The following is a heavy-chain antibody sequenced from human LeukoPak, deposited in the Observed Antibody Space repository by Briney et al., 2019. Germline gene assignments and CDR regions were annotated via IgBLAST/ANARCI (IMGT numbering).Heavy chain of an antibody. Sequence: PGGSLRLSCAASGFTFSSYAMSWVRQAPGKGLEWVSAISGSGGSTYYADSVKGRFTISRDNSKNTLYLQMNSLRAEDTAVYYCAKDRGRHYYDRSGYFFDYWGQGTLVTVSS. J-gene: IGHJ4*02. CDR3: AKDRGRHYYDRSGYFFDY. D-gene: IGHD3-22*01. CDR1: GFTFSSYA. V-gene: IGHV3-23*01. CDR2: ISGSGGST.